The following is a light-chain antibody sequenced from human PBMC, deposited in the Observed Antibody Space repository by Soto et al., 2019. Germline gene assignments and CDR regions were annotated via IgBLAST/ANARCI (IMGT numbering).Light chain of an antibody. CDR2: KTS. CDR3: QQYNSYSPWT. J-gene: IGKJ1*01. Sequence: DIQMTQSPSTLSASVGDRVTITCRASQSISSWLAWYQQKPGRAPKLLIYKTSNLESGVPSRFSGSGSGTEFTLTISSLQPDDFATYYCQQYNSYSPWTFGQGTKVKIK. CDR1: QSISSW. V-gene: IGKV1-5*03.